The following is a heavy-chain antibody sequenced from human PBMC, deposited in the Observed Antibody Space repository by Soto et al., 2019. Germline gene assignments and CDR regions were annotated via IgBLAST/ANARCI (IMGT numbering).Heavy chain of an antibody. CDR1: GDSVSTNSAT. J-gene: IGHJ5*01. D-gene: IGHD2-8*01. CDR2: TYYRTKWDY. CDR3: ARLIGNSWLDS. Sequence: QVQLQQSGPGLVKPSQTLSLTCAISGDSVSTNSATWDWIRQSPSRGLEWLGRTYYRTKWDYDYAASVTGRININPDTSNNQVSLHLDSVTPDDTAVYYCARLIGNSWLDSWGQGTLVTVSS. V-gene: IGHV6-1*01.